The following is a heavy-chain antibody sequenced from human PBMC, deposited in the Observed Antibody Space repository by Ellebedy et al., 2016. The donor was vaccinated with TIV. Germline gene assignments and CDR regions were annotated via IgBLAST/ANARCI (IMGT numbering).Heavy chain of an antibody. CDR3: ARHGVPGYCSGGSCYEFWFDP. V-gene: IGHV4-39*01. D-gene: IGHD2-15*01. CDR1: GCSISSSSYY. Sequence: MPSETLSLTCTVSGCSISSSSYYWGWIRQPPGKGLEWIGSIYYSGSTYYNPSLKSRVNISVDTSKNQFSLKLISVNAADKAVYYCARHGVPGYCSGGSCYEFWFDPWGQGTLVTVSS. CDR2: IYYSGST. J-gene: IGHJ5*02.